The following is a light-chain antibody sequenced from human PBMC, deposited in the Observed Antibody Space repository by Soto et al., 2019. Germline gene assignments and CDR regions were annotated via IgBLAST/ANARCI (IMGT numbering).Light chain of an antibody. V-gene: IGLV2-14*03. CDR2: EVR. J-gene: IGLJ1*01. CDR1: SSDIGAHNF. CDR3: NSHTGATTANV. Sequence: QSVLTQPASVSGSPGQAITVSCSGTSSDIGAHNFVSWYQQHPGTAPKLIIYEVRNRPSGVSGRFSGSKSGNTASLSIPGHHSEFEADYYGNSHTGATTANVFGTGTKGTV.